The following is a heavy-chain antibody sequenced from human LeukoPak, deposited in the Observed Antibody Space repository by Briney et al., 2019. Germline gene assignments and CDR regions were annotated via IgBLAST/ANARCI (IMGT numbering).Heavy chain of an antibody. CDR1: GGTFSSYA. D-gene: IGHD2-2*01. CDR2: IIPILGIA. CDR3: ARDYCGSTSCYFDY. J-gene: IGHJ4*02. V-gene: IGHV1-69*04. Sequence: SVKVSCKASGGTFSSYAISWVRQAPGQGLEWMGRIIPILGIANYAQKFQGRVTITADKSTSTAYMELRSLRSDDTAVYYCARDYCGSTSCYFDYWGQGTLVTVSS.